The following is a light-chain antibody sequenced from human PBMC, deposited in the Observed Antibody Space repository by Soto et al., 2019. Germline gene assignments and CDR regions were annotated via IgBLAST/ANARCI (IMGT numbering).Light chain of an antibody. CDR3: QQYDNWVFT. CDR2: GAS. V-gene: IGKV3-15*01. Sequence: EIVMTQSPATLSVSPGERATLSCRASQSVSNNLAWYQQKPGQAPRLLIYGASTRATGIPARFSGSGSGTEFTLTISSLQSEDFALYYCQQYDNWVFTFGPGTKVDIK. CDR1: QSVSNN. J-gene: IGKJ3*01.